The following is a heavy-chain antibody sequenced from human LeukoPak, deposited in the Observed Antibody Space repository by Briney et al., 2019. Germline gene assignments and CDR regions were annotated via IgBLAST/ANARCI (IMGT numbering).Heavy chain of an antibody. CDR2: ISYDGSNK. V-gene: IGHV3-30-3*01. CDR1: GFTFSSYA. Sequence: GGSLRLSCAASGFTFSSYAMHWVRQAPGKGLEWVAVISYDGSNKYYADSVKGRFTISRDNSKNTLYLQMNSLRAEDTAVYYCARDHAVVTPFDYWGQGTLSPSPQ. J-gene: IGHJ4*02. D-gene: IGHD4-23*01. CDR3: ARDHAVVTPFDY.